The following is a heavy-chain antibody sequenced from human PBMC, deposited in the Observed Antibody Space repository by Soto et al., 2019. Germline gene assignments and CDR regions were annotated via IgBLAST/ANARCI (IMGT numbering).Heavy chain of an antibody. CDR2: ISYDGSNK. Sequence: GGSLRLSCAASGFTFSSYAMHWVRQAPGKGLEWVAVISYDGSNKYYADSVKGRFTISRGNSKNTLYLQMNSLRAEDTAVYYCAREKIQLWLTPYYYYYYGMDVWGQGTTVTVSS. D-gene: IGHD5-18*01. CDR1: GFTFSSYA. CDR3: AREKIQLWLTPYYYYYYGMDV. J-gene: IGHJ6*02. V-gene: IGHV3-30-3*01.